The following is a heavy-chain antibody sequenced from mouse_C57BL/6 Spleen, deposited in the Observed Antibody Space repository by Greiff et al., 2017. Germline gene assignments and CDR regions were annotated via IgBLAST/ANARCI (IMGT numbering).Heavy chain of an antibody. J-gene: IGHJ1*03. V-gene: IGHV1-4*01. CDR2: INPSSGYT. CDR3: ARRSNYGYCDV. CDR1: GYTFTSYT. Sequence: VKLQESGAELARPGASVKMSCKASGYTFTSYTMHWVKQRPGQGLEWIGYINPSSGYTKYNQKFKDKATLTADKSSSTAYMQLSSLTSEDSAVYYCARRSNYGYCDVWGTGTTVTVSS. D-gene: IGHD2-5*01.